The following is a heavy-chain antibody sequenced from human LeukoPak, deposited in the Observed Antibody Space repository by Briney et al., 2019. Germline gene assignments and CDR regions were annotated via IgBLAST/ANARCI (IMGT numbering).Heavy chain of an antibody. D-gene: IGHD5-18*01. CDR3: AKDSQLWLPSSLDY. Sequence: GGSLRFSCAASGFTFSSYAMGWVRRAPGKGLEWVSAISGSGGSTYYADSVKGRFTISRDNSKNTLYLQMNSLRAEDTAVYYCAKDSQLWLPSSLDYWGQGTLVTVSS. CDR1: GFTFSSYA. V-gene: IGHV3-23*01. J-gene: IGHJ4*02. CDR2: ISGSGGST.